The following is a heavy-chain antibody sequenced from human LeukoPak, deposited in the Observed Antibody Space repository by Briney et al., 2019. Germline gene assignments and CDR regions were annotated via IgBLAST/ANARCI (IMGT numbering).Heavy chain of an antibody. CDR2: VRYDGSNK. CDR1: GFTLRSYW. Sequence: GGSLRLFCAACGFTLRSYWIQWVRQAAAKGVAGEACVRYDGSNKYYADSVKGRFTISRDNSKDTLYLQMNSLRAEGTAVYYCARALRGYYDSSGYFDYWGQGTLVTVSS. D-gene: IGHD3-22*01. J-gene: IGHJ4*02. CDR3: ARALRGYYDSSGYFDY. V-gene: IGHV3-30*02.